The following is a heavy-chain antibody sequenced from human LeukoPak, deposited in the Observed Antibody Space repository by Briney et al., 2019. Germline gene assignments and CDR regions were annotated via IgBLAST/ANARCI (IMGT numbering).Heavy chain of an antibody. Sequence: GGTLRLSCAASGFTLRSYSMNGVPEAPGKGLEGGSSITSSSSYIYDADSVKGRFTISRDNAKNSLYLKMTSLSAEDTAVYYCARAARVLRGLRFLEWSGVRPPADYWGQGTLVTVSS. CDR3: ARAARVLRGLRFLEWSGVRPPADY. D-gene: IGHD3-3*01. J-gene: IGHJ4*02. CDR1: GFTLRSYS. V-gene: IGHV3-21*01. CDR2: ITSSSSYI.